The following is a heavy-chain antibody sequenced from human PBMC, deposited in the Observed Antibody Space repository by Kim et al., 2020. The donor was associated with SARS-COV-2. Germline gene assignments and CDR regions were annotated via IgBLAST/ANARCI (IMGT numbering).Heavy chain of an antibody. V-gene: IGHV4-59*13. J-gene: IGHJ4*02. D-gene: IGHD2-2*01. CDR1: GGSISSFY. CDR3: ARGGRYQNFDY. CDR2: IYYSGST. Sequence: SETLSLTCTVSGGSISSFYWSWIRQPPGKGLEWIGYIYYSGSTNYNPSLKSRVTISVDTSKNQFSLRLTSVTAANTAMYYCARGGRYQNFDYWGQGTQVTVSS.